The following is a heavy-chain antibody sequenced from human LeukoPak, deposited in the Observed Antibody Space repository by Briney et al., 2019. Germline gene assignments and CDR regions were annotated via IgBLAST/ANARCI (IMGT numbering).Heavy chain of an antibody. V-gene: IGHV1-2*06. J-gene: IGHJ4*02. D-gene: IGHD7-27*01. CDR3: ARTPVEVSATGEIDY. CDR1: GYTFTGYF. CDR2: INPNNGGT. Sequence: ASVKVSCKAFGYTFTGYFMHWVRQAPGQGLEWMGRINPNNGGTNFAQKFQGRVTMTRDTSISTAYMELTRLRSDDTAIFYCARTPVEVSATGEIDYWGQGTLVTVSS.